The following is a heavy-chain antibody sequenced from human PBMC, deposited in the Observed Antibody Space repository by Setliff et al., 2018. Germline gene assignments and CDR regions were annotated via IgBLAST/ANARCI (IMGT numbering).Heavy chain of an antibody. J-gene: IGHJ6*03. CDR1: GGSISSGGYY. D-gene: IGHD3-16*02. CDR3: ARAGPRMRYYYMDV. V-gene: IGHV4-61*08. Sequence: SETLSLTCTVSGGSISSGGYYWSWIRQHPGKGLEWIGHVFSKGSTNNNPSLTSRVTISIDSSKNQMSLRMTSVTAADTAVYYCARAGPRMRYYYMDVWGKGATVTVSS. CDR2: VFSKGST.